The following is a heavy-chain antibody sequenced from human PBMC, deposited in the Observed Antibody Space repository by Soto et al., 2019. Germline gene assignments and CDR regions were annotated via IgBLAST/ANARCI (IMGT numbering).Heavy chain of an antibody. CDR2: IYYSGST. V-gene: IGHV4-59*01. CDR1: GGSISSYD. CDR3: ARRYGDCFDY. Sequence: ETPSLTFTVPGGSISSYDWSWFRQPPGKGLEWIGYIYYSGSTNYNPSLKSRVTISVDTSKNQFSLKLSSVTAADTAVYYCARRYGDCFDYWGQGTLVTVSS. J-gene: IGHJ4*02. D-gene: IGHD4-17*01.